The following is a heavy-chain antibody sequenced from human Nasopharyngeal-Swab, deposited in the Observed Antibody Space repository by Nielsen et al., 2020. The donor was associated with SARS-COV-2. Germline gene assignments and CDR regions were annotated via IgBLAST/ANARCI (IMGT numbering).Heavy chain of an antibody. CDR1: GFTFSSYA. V-gene: IGHV3-23*01. CDR2: ISGSGGST. Sequence: GAQKISRAASGFTFSSYAMSWVRQAPGKGLEWVSAISGSGGSTYYADSVKGRFTISRDNSKNTLYLQMNSLRAEDTAVYYCAKVADTYYYDSSYFDYWGQGTLVTVSS. CDR3: AKVADTYYYDSSYFDY. J-gene: IGHJ4*02. D-gene: IGHD3-22*01.